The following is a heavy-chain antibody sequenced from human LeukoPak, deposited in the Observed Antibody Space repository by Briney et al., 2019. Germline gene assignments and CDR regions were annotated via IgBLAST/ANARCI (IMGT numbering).Heavy chain of an antibody. CDR1: GGSISSHY. J-gene: IGHJ4*02. CDR3: ARSVVAASPFDY. Sequence: SDTLSLTCTASGGSISSHYWSWIPQPPGKELEWIGYIYYSGSTNYNPTLMSRVTISVDASKNQCSLKLSSVTAADTAVYYCARSVVAASPFDYWGQGTLVTVSS. V-gene: IGHV4-59*07. CDR2: IYYSGST. D-gene: IGHD2-15*01.